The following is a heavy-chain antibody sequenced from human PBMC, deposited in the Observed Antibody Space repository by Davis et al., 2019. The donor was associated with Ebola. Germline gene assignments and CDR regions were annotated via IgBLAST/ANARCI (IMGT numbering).Heavy chain of an antibody. D-gene: IGHD4-23*01. V-gene: IGHV4-34*01. J-gene: IGHJ4*02. CDR1: GGSFSGYY. Sequence: SETLSLTCAVYGGSFSGYYWSWIRQPPGKGLEWIGEINHGGSTNYNPSLKSRVTISVDTSKNQFSLKLSSVTAADTAVYYCARGDFRGNERDYWGQGTLVTVSS. CDR2: INHGGST. CDR3: ARGDFRGNERDY.